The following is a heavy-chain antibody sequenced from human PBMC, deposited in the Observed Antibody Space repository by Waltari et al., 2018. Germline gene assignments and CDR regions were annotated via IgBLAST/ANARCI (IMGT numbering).Heavy chain of an antibody. V-gene: IGHV3-7*01. J-gene: IGHJ4*02. CDR3: ATSSASAGND. D-gene: IGHD1-1*01. Sequence: EVQLVDSGGGLVKPGRSLWLPCVGRGFLFGCTIWMGWARQAPGKGLEWLANINPDGSSKYYVESVKGRFTIARNNAENSVYLQMNSLRADDTAVYYCATSSASAGNDWGQGTLVSVSS. CDR1: GFLFGCTIW. CDR2: INPDGSSK.